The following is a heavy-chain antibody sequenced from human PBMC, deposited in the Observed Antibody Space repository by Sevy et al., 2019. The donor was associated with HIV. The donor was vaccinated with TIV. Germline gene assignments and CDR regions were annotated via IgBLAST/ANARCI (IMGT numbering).Heavy chain of an antibody. J-gene: IGHJ5*02. V-gene: IGHV3-48*02. CDR2: ISDTGYSA. Sequence: GGSLRLSCAASGFTFRSYSMNWVRQAPGKGLEWLSYISDTGYSAYYADSVKGRFTIFRDNVKNSLSLHMNNLIDEDTVVYFWVRGQYSSSPDGYFDPWGQGTLVTVSS. CDR3: VRGQYSSSPDGYFDP. D-gene: IGHD6-6*01. CDR1: GFTFRSYS.